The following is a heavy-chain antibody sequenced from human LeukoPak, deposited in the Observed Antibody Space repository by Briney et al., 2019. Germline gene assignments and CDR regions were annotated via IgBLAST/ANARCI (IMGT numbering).Heavy chain of an antibody. CDR1: GDSISSGGYY. J-gene: IGHJ4*02. V-gene: IGHV4-31*03. CDR3: ARATLPGDPFDF. CDR2: IFTSGNT. D-gene: IGHD2-21*02. Sequence: SETLSLTCTVSGDSISSGGYYWTWIRQHPGKGLEWIGNIFTSGNTYYNPSLKGRVFTSVDTSKSQFFLRLTSVTAADTAVYYCARATLPGDPFDFWGQGIQVTVSS.